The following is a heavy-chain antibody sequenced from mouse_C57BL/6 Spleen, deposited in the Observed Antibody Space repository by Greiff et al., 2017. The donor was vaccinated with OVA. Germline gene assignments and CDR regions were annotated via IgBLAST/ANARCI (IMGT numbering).Heavy chain of an antibody. J-gene: IGHJ4*01. D-gene: IGHD2-1*01. V-gene: IGHV5-17*01. CDR1: GFTFSDYG. Sequence: EVQRVESGGGLVKPGGSLKLSCAASGFTFSDYGMHWVRQAPEKGLEWVAYISSGSSTIYYADTVKGRFTISRDNAKNTLFLQMTSLRSEDTAMYYCANLDNYGNYVGAMDDWGQGTSVTVSS. CDR3: ANLDNYGNYVGAMDD. CDR2: ISSGSSTI.